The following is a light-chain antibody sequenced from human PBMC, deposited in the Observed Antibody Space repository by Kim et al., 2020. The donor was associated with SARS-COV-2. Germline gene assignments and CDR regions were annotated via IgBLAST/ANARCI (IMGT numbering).Light chain of an antibody. Sequence: EIVLTQSPGTLSLSPGERATLSCRASQSVSSSYLAWYQQKPGQAPRLLIYGASSRATGIPDRFSGSGSGTDFTLTISRLEPEDFAVYYCQEYGSSRADAWGRGQKLDIT. V-gene: IGKV3-20*01. CDR2: GAS. CDR1: QSVSSSY. J-gene: IGKJ5*01. CDR3: QEYGSSRADAWGRGQKLDIT.